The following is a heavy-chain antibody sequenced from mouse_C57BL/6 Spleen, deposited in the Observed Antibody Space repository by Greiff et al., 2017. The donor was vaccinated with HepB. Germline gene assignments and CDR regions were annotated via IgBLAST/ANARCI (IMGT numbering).Heavy chain of an antibody. D-gene: IGHD1-1*02. J-gene: IGHJ4*01. CDR2: IWSGGST. Sequence: VKVVESGPGLVQPSQSLSITCTVSGFSLTSYGVHWVRQSPGKGLEWLGVIWSGGSTDYNAAFISRLSISKDNAKSQVFFKMNSLQADDTAIYYCARKFGNYAMDYWGQGTSVTVSS. V-gene: IGHV2-2*01. CDR3: ARKFGNYAMDY. CDR1: GFSLTSYG.